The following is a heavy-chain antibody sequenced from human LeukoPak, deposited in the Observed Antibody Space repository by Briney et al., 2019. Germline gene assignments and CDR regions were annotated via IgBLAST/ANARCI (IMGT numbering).Heavy chain of an antibody. CDR2: INPNSGGT. Sequence: ASVKVSCKASGYTFTGYYMHWVRQPPGQGLEWMGWINPNSGGTNYAQTFQGRVTMTRDTSISTAYMELSRLRSDDTAVYYCARDLKIAAAGPVDYWGQGTLVTVSS. D-gene: IGHD6-13*01. J-gene: IGHJ4*02. V-gene: IGHV1-2*02. CDR3: ARDLKIAAAGPVDY. CDR1: GYTFTGYY.